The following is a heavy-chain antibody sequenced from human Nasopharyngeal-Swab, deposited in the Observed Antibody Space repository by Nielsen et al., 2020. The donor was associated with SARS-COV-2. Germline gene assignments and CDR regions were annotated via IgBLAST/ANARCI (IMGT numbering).Heavy chain of an antibody. CDR2: ISYDGSNK. D-gene: IGHD4-23*01. J-gene: IGHJ3*02. V-gene: IGHV3-30-3*01. Sequence: WIRQPPGKGLEWVAVISYDGSNKYYADSVKGRFTISRDNSKNTLYLQMNSLRAEDTAVYYCARGRTTVVTGDAFDIWGQGIMVTVSS. CDR3: ARGRTTVVTGDAFDI.